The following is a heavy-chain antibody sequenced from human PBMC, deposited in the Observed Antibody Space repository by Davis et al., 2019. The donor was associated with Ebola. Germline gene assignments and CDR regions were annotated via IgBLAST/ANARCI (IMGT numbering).Heavy chain of an antibody. Sequence: GESLKISCKGSGYSFTSYWIGWVRQMPGKGLEWMAIIYRGDSYTRYSPSFQGQVTISADKSISTAYLQWSSLKASDTAMYYCARLLWGSSSSCWFDPCGQGTLVTVSA. J-gene: IGHJ5*02. CDR2: IYRGDSYT. CDR1: GYSFTSYW. D-gene: IGHD6-6*01. V-gene: IGHV5-51*01. CDR3: ARLLWGSSSSCWFDP.